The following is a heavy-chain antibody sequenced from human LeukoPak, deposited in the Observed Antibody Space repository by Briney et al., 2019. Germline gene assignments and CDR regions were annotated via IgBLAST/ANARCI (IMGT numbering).Heavy chain of an antibody. J-gene: IGHJ5*02. CDR2: INHSGST. V-gene: IGHV4-34*01. CDR3: ATEAAGTQRNWLDP. D-gene: IGHD6-13*01. Sequence: SETLSLTCAVYGGSFSGYYWSWIRQPPGKGLEWIGEINHSGSTNYNPSLKSRVTISVDTSKNQFSLKLSSVTAADTAVYYCATEAAGTQRNWLDPWGQGTLVTVSS. CDR1: GGSFSGYY.